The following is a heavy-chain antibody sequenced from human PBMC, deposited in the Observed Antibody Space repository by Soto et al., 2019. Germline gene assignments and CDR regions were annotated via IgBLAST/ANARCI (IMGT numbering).Heavy chain of an antibody. CDR1: GLTFSSYW. D-gene: IGHD3-22*01. Sequence: GGSLRLSCAASGLTFSSYWMSWVRQAPGKGLEWVANMKQDGSQKYYVDSVKGRFTISRDNAKNSLYLQMNSLRVEDTAVYYCASAYYYDSSGYSPGGYWGQGTLVTVSS. J-gene: IGHJ4*02. CDR3: ASAYYYDSSGYSPGGY. CDR2: MKQDGSQK. V-gene: IGHV3-7*01.